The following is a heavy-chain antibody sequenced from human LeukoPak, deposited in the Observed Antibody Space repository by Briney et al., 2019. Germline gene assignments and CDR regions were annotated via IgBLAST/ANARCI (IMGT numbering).Heavy chain of an antibody. CDR2: INTNTGNP. CDR1: GCTFTSYA. Sequence: GASVKVSCKASGCTFTSYAMNWVRRAPGQGLEWMGWINTNTGNPTYAQGFTGRFVFSLDTSVSTAYLQISSLKAEDTAVYYCARVHSHYYYYYYMDVWGKGTTVTVSS. V-gene: IGHV7-4-1*02. CDR3: ARVHSHYYYYYYMDV. J-gene: IGHJ6*03.